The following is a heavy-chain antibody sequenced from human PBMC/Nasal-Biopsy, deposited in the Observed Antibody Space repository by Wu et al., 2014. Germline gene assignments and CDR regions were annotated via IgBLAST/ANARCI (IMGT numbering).Heavy chain of an antibody. Sequence: RLSCAVSGFPFNKFLVTWVRQPPGKGLEWIGRIKSKTSGGTAEYAPPVKGRFTISRDDSRNMVYLQMNSLKTEDTSVYYCAIDDPNVGVGECDYWGQGTLVTVSS. CDR1: GFPFNKFL. V-gene: IGHV3-15*01. CDR2: IKSKTSGGTA. D-gene: IGHD3-3*01. CDR3: AIDDPNVGVGECDY. J-gene: IGHJ4*02.